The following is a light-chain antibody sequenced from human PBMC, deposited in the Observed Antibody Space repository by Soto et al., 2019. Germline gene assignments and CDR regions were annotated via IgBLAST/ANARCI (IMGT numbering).Light chain of an antibody. J-gene: IGKJ1*01. V-gene: IGKV1-5*01. CDR1: QTINSW. CDR2: DAS. CDR3: QQVDSYPQT. Sequence: DIQMTQSPSTLSASVGDRVTITCRASQTINSWLAWYQQKPGKAPKVLIFDASSLKTGVPSRFSGSGSGTDFSLTISSLHPEDVATYYCQQVDSYPQTFGQGTKVDIK.